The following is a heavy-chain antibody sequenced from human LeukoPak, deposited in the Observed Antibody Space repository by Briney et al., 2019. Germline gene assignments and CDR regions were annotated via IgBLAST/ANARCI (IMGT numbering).Heavy chain of an antibody. D-gene: IGHD3-3*01. Sequence: PGGSLRLSCAASGFTFSSYAMHWVRQAPGKGLEWVAVISYDGSNKYYADSVKGRFTISRDNSKNTLYLQMNSLRAEDTAVYYCAKIPQVGIFAVPNFDYWGQGTLVTVS. V-gene: IGHV3-30*04. J-gene: IGHJ4*02. CDR2: ISYDGSNK. CDR3: AKIPQVGIFAVPNFDY. CDR1: GFTFSSYA.